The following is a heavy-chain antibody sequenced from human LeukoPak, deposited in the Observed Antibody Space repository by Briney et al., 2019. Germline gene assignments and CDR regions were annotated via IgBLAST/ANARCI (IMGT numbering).Heavy chain of an antibody. V-gene: IGHV4-34*01. Sequence: PSETLSLTCAVYGGSFSGYYWSWIRQPPGKGLEWIGEINHSGSTNYNPSLKSRVTISVDTSKNQFSLKLSSVTAADTAVYYCARKKKQQLVLRNTNYYYYYMDVWGKGTTVTVSS. CDR3: ARKKKQQLVLRNTNYYYYYMDV. CDR1: GGSFSGYY. J-gene: IGHJ6*03. D-gene: IGHD6-13*01. CDR2: INHSGST.